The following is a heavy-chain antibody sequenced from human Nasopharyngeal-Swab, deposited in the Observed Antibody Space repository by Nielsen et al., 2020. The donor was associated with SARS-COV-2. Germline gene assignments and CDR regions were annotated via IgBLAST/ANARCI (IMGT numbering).Heavy chain of an antibody. CDR1: GFTFSSYA. CDR2: ISGSGGST. J-gene: IGHJ4*02. CDR3: APRVGATTGLDY. D-gene: IGHD1-26*01. Sequence: GGSLRLSCAASGFTFSSYAMSWVRQAPGKGLEWVSAISGSGGSTYYADSVKARFTISRDNSKNTLYLQMNSLRAEDTAVYYCAPRVGATTGLDYWGQGTLVTVSS. V-gene: IGHV3-23*01.